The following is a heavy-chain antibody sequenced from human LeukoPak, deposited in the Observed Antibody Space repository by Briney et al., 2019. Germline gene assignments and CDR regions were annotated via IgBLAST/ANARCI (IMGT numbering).Heavy chain of an antibody. CDR3: ATALGSSSWYGHDY. Sequence: SETLSLTCTVSGGSISSSSYYCGWIRQPRGNGLEWIGSIYYRGSTYYTPSLKSRATISVDKSKTQFSRKLSSVTAADPAVYYGATALGSSSWYGHDYWGQGTLVTVSS. CDR2: IYYRGST. J-gene: IGHJ4*02. V-gene: IGHV4-39*07. D-gene: IGHD6-13*01. CDR1: GGSISSSSYY.